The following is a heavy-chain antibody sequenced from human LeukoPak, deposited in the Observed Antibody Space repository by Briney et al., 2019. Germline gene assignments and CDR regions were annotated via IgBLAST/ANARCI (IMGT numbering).Heavy chain of an antibody. V-gene: IGHV4-39*01. CDR1: GGSISSTSYY. Sequence: SETLSLTCTVSGGSISSTSYYWGWIRQPPGKGLEWIGSIYYSGSTYYNPSLKSRVTISVDTSKNQFSLELNSVTAADTAVYYCARGTMTTVTYYFDYWGQGTLVTVSS. D-gene: IGHD4-17*01. J-gene: IGHJ4*02. CDR3: ARGTMTTVTYYFDY. CDR2: IYYSGST.